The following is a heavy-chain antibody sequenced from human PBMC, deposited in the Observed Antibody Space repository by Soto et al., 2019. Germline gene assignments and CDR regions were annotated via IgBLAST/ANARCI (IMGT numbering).Heavy chain of an antibody. CDR2: IVVGSGNT. J-gene: IGHJ4*02. V-gene: IGHV1-58*01. CDR3: AATYYYDSSGYFPFDY. CDR1: GFTFTSSA. Sequence: ASVKVSCKASGFTFTSSAVQWVRQARGQRLEWIGWIVVGSGNTNYAQKFQERVTITRDMSTSTAYMELGSLRSEDTAVYYYAATYYYDSSGYFPFDYWGQGTLVTVSS. D-gene: IGHD3-22*01.